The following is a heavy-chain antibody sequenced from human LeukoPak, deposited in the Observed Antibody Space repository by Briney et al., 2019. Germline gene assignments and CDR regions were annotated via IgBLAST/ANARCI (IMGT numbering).Heavy chain of an antibody. J-gene: IGHJ4*02. Sequence: GGSLRLSCAASGFTFSSYGMHWVRQAPGKGLEWVAVIWYDGTNKYYADSVKGRFTISRDNSKNTLFLQMNILRAEDTAVYYCARAAYDSSGYLTLWGQGTLVAVSS. CDR2: IWYDGTNK. D-gene: IGHD3-22*01. V-gene: IGHV3-33*01. CDR3: ARAAYDSSGYLTL. CDR1: GFTFSSYG.